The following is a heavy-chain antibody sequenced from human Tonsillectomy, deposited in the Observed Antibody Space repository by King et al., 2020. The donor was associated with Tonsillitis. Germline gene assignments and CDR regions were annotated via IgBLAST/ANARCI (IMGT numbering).Heavy chain of an antibody. J-gene: IGHJ4*02. V-gene: IGHV3-23*01. D-gene: IGHD3-22*01. CDR1: GFTFSSYA. CDR2: ISGEGGST. CDR3: AKIYDSSGYYYFYYFDY. Sequence: VQLQESGGGLLQPGGSLRLSCAASGFTFSSYAMSWVRQAPGKGLEWVSVISGEGGSTYYADSVKGRFTISRDKSKNTLYLQMNSLRAEDTAVYYCAKIYDSSGYYYFYYFDYWGQGTLVTVSS.